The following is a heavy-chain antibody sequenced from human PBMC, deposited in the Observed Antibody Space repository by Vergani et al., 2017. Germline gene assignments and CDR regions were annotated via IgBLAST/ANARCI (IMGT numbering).Heavy chain of an antibody. V-gene: IGHV4-61*02. Sequence: QVQLQESGPGLVKPSQTLSLTCNVSGVSISNSSYYWSWIRQPAGKGLEWLGRVYISRPTNYNPSLKNRVIMSVDTSKNQFSLKLNSVSAADTAGYYCARSFFDYWSGYQGYYFDYWGQGILVTVSS. CDR1: GVSISNSSYY. D-gene: IGHD3-3*01. J-gene: IGHJ4*01. CDR3: ARSFFDYWSGYQGYYFDY. CDR2: VYISRPT.